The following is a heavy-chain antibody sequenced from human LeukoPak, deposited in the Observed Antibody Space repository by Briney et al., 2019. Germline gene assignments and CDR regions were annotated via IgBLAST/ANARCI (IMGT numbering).Heavy chain of an antibody. CDR2: INPSGGST. CDR3: ARSFYYDFWSGQNNWFDP. D-gene: IGHD3-3*01. V-gene: IGHV1-46*01. J-gene: IGHJ5*02. CDR1: GYTFTSNY. Sequence: ASVKVSCKASGYTFTSNYMHWVGQPPGQGLGWMEIINPSGGSTSYAQKFQGRVTMTRDTSTSTVYMELSSLRSEDTAVYYCARSFYYDFWSGQNNWFDPWGQGTLVTVSS.